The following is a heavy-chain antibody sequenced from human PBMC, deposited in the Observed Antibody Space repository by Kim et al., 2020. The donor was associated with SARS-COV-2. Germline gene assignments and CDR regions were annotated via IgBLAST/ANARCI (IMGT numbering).Heavy chain of an antibody. CDR1: GGTFSSYA. J-gene: IGHJ5*02. Sequence: SVKVSCKASGGTFSSYAISWVRQAPGQGLEWMGGIIPIFGTANYAQKFQGRVTITADESTSTAYMELSSLRSEDTAVYYCARSDDYVWGSYRYLTGGFDPWGQGTLVTVSS. D-gene: IGHD3-16*02. CDR3: ARSDDYVWGSYRYLTGGFDP. CDR2: IIPIFGTA. V-gene: IGHV1-69*13.